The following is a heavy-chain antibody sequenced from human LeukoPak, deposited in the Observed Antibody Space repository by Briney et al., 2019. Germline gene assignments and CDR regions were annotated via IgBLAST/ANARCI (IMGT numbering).Heavy chain of an antibody. Sequence: SETLSLTCTVSGGSISNYYWSWVRQPAGKGLEWIGRFYTSGNTNYNPSLKSRVAMSVDTSKNQFSLNLTSVTAADTAVYYCARVGSSTSPPGVVWGKGTTVTVSS. CDR3: ARVGSSTSPPGVV. J-gene: IGHJ6*04. D-gene: IGHD2-2*01. CDR1: GGSISNYY. V-gene: IGHV4-4*07. CDR2: FYTSGNT.